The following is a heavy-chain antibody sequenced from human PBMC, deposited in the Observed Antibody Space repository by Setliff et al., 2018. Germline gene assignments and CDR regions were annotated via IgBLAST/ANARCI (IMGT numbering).Heavy chain of an antibody. CDR3: ARAISGWYSAFYYYMDV. Sequence: SSETLSLTCSVSGGSISSGSDYWTWIRQPAGKGLGWIGHIYTSGSTNYNPSLKSRVTISVDTSKNQFSLKLSSVTAADTAVYYCARAISGWYSAFYYYMDVWGKGTTVTVSS. J-gene: IGHJ6*03. CDR1: GGSISSGSDY. V-gene: IGHV4-61*09. CDR2: IYTSGST. D-gene: IGHD6-19*01.